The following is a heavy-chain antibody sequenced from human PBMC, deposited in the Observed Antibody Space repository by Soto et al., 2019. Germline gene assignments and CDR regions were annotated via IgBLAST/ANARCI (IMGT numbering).Heavy chain of an antibody. D-gene: IGHD6-19*01. CDR2: INYSGST. CDR3: ARHTTGWDGAGFDY. CDR1: GGSINNYY. V-gene: IGHV4-59*08. J-gene: IGHJ4*02. Sequence: QVHLQESGPGLVKPSETLSLTCTVSGGSINNYYWCWLRQRPGKGLEWIGYINYSGSTNYNLSLRSRVTTSLDTSKNQVSLKLSSVTAAVTAVYYCARHTTGWDGAGFDYWCQGSQVTVSS.